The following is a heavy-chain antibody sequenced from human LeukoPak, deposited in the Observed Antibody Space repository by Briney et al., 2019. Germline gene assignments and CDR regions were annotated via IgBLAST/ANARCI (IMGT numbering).Heavy chain of an antibody. Sequence: PGGSLRLSCAASGFTFSNYAVHWVRQAPGKGLEWVAVISYDGSNKYYADSVKGRFTISRDNSKNTLYLQMNSLRAEDTAVYYCARDSGSGFYTFDYWGQGTLVTVSS. J-gene: IGHJ4*02. CDR3: ARDSGSGFYTFDY. CDR2: ISYDGSNK. V-gene: IGHV3-30*04. D-gene: IGHD6-19*01. CDR1: GFTFSNYA.